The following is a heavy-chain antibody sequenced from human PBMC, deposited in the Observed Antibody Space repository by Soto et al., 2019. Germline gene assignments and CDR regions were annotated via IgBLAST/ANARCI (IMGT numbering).Heavy chain of an antibody. CDR1: GFTFSNYA. V-gene: IGHV3-30-3*01. CDR2: ISQDGSNR. CDR3: ARDVIAACGTSTNCPNWAYNAMDP. J-gene: IGHJ5*02. D-gene: IGHD2-21*01. Sequence: QVQLVESGGGVVQPGGSLRLSCAASGFTFSNYALHWVRQAPGKGLEWVAVISQDGSNRYYADSVKGRFSSSRDTSKNTLYLQMNSLRAEDTALYYCARDVIAACGTSTNCPNWAYNAMDPWGQGTLVTVSS.